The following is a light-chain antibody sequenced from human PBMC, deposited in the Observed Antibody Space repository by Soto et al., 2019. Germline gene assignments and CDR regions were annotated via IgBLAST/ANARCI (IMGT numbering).Light chain of an antibody. J-gene: IGLJ3*02. CDR3: SSVTTSSTWV. V-gene: IGLV2-14*03. CDR1: INDVGADKY. Sequence: QSALTQPASVSGSPGQSITISCTGTINDVGADKYVSWYQQHPGKVPQLMIYDVSIRPSGVSNRFSGSKSGNTASLTISGLQAEDVADYYCSSVTTSSTWVFGGGTQLTVL. CDR2: DVS.